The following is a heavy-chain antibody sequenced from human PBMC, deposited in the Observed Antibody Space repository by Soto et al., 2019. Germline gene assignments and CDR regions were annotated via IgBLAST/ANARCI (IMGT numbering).Heavy chain of an antibody. CDR2: ISGSGGST. Sequence: GGSLRLSCAASGLTFSSYAMSWVRQAPGKGLEWVSAISGSGGSTYYADSVKGRFTISRDNSENTLYLQMNSLRAEDTAVYYCAKGGTSIAARPPYYYYYYYMDVWGKGTTVTVSS. J-gene: IGHJ6*03. CDR1: GLTFSSYA. V-gene: IGHV3-23*01. D-gene: IGHD6-6*01. CDR3: AKGGTSIAARPPYYYYYYYMDV.